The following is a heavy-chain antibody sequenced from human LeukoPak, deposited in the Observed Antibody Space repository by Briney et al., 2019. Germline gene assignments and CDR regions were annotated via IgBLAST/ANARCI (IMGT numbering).Heavy chain of an antibody. J-gene: IGHJ4*02. CDR3: AKDKDRGYDFWSGYYNYFDY. V-gene: IGHV3-11*04. CDR2: ISSSGSTI. CDR1: GFTFSDYY. D-gene: IGHD3-3*01. Sequence: GGSLRLSCAASGFTFSDYYMSWIRQAPGKGLEWVSYISSSGSTIYYADSVKGRFTISRDNAKNSLYLQMNSLRAEDTAVYYCAKDKDRGYDFWSGYYNYFDYWGQGTLVTVSS.